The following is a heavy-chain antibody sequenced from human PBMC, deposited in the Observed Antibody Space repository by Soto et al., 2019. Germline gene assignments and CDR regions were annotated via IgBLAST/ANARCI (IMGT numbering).Heavy chain of an antibody. CDR3: AXPXGGCSGGSCPYYYYGMDV. D-gene: IGHD2-15*01. V-gene: IGHV1-69*12. CDR2: IIPIFGTA. Sequence: QVQLVQSGAEVKKPGSSVKVSCKASGSTFSSYAISWVRQAPGQGLEWMGGIIPIFGTANYEQKFQGRVTLXADXXXSTAXMXLXXLXSXXXAVYYCAXPXGGCSGGSCPYYYYGMDVWGQGTTVTVSS. J-gene: IGHJ6*02. CDR1: GSTFSSYA.